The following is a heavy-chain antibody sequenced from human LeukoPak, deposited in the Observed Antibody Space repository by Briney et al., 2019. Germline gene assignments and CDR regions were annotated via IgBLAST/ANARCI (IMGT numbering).Heavy chain of an antibody. D-gene: IGHD2-8*01. J-gene: IGHJ4*02. CDR1: GFTVSSNY. CDR3: AKDPFRWCRGYFDY. Sequence: GGSLRLSCAASGFTVSSNYMSWVRQAPGKGLEWVSVIYSGGSTYYADSVKGRFTISRDNSKNTLYLQMNSLRAEDTAVYYCAKDPFRWCRGYFDYWGQGTLVTVSS. CDR2: IYSGGST. V-gene: IGHV3-53*01.